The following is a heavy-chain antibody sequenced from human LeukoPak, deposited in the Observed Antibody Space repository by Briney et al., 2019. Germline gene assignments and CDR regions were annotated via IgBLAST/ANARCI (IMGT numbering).Heavy chain of an antibody. CDR2: IYYSGST. Sequence: RSSETLSLTCTVSGGSISSYYWSWIRQPAGNGLEWIGYIYYSGSTNYNPSLKSRVTISVDTSKNQFSLKLSSVTAADTAVYYCAREHQHYYYYGMDVWGQGTTVTVSS. CDR1: GGSISSYY. CDR3: AREHQHYYYYGMDV. J-gene: IGHJ6*02. D-gene: IGHD2-2*01. V-gene: IGHV4-59*01.